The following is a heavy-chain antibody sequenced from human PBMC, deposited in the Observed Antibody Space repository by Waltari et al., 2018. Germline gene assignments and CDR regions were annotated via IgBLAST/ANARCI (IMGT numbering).Heavy chain of an antibody. CDR3: ARDLGSDYGNRDY. CDR1: GYTFTGYS. V-gene: IGHV1-2*06. J-gene: IGHJ4*02. D-gene: IGHD4-17*01. Sequence: QVHLVHSGAEVKKPAASVKFSCTASGYTFTGYSIQWVRRAPGQGLAWMGRINPNSGDTNYAQKFQGRVTLTRDTSINTAYMELSSLKSDDTAVYYCARDLGSDYGNRDYWGQGTLVTVPS. CDR2: INPNSGDT.